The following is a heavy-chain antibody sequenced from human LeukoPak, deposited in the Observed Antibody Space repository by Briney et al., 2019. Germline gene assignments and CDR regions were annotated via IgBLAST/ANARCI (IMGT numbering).Heavy chain of an antibody. D-gene: IGHD1-7*01. CDR1: GGSISSDGYY. CDR3: ARRKNSGWFDP. Sequence: SQTLSLTCTVSGGSISSDGYYWSWIRQHPGKGPEWIGYIYYSGTTYYNPSLESRVTISIDTSKNQFSLRLSSVTAADTAVYYCARRKNSGWFDPWAREPWSPSPQ. V-gene: IGHV4-31*03. J-gene: IGHJ5*02. CDR2: IYYSGTT.